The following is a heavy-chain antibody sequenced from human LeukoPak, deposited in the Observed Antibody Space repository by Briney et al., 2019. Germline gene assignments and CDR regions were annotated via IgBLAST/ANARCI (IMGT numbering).Heavy chain of an antibody. CDR3: ARATPDIVGATRTFDY. J-gene: IGHJ4*02. D-gene: IGHD1-26*01. Sequence: PAGSLRLSXAASGFTFSSYWRHWVGQAPGEGLVCVSRINSDGTSTTYADSVKGRFTISRDNARNTLYMQMNSLRAEDTAVYYCARATPDIVGATRTFDYWGQGTLVTVSS. CDR1: GFTFSSYW. V-gene: IGHV3-74*01. CDR2: INSDGTST.